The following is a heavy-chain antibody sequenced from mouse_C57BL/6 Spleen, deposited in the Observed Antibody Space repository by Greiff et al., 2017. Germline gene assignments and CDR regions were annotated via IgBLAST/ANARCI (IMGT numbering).Heavy chain of an antibody. CDR1: GYAFSSYW. V-gene: IGHV1-80*01. CDR3: ARDGSTPYYFDD. D-gene: IGHD1-1*01. Sequence: QVQLQQSGAELVKPGASVKISCKASGYAFSSYWMNWVKQRPGKGLEWIGQIYPGDGDTNYNGKFKGKATLTADKSSSTAYMQLSSLTSEDSAVYFCARDGSTPYYFDDWGQGTTLTVSS. J-gene: IGHJ2*01. CDR2: IYPGDGDT.